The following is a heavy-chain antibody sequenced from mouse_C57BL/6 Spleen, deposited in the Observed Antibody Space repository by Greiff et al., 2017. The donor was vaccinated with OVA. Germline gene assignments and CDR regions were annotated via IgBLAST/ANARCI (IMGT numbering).Heavy chain of an antibody. CDR1: GYTFTSYW. CDR3: SSPHGSSLWYFDV. CDR2: IHPSSGST. J-gene: IGHJ1*03. V-gene: IGHV1-64*01. Sequence: VQLQQPGAGLVKPGASVKLSCKASGYTFTSYWMHWVQQRPGQGLEWIGMIHPSSGSTNYNEKFKSKATLTVDKSSSTSDMQRSSLISEASAVYYCSSPHGSSLWYFDVWGTGTTVTVSS. D-gene: IGHD1-1*01.